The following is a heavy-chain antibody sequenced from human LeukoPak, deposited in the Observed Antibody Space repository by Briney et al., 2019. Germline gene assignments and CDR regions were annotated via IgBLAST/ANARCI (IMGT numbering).Heavy chain of an antibody. CDR1: GYTFTSYY. CDR2: INPSGGST. J-gene: IGHJ4*02. Sequence: ASVKVSCKASGYTFTSYYMHWVRQAPGQGLEWMGIINPSGGSTSYAQKFQGRVTMTRDTSTSTVYMEQSSLRSEDTAVYYCARDQEVTHPGGYFDYWGQGTLVTVSS. V-gene: IGHV1-46*01. CDR3: ARDQEVTHPGGYFDY. D-gene: IGHD3-16*01.